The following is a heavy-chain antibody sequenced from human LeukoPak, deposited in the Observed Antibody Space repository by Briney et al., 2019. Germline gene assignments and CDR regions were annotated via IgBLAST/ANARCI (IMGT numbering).Heavy chain of an antibody. Sequence: GRSLRLSCAASGFTFSSYGMHWVRQAPGKGLEWVAVIWYDGSNKYYADSVKGRFTISRDNSKNTLYLQMNSPRAEDTAVYYCAKGEQWLDYWGQGTLVTVSS. CDR2: IWYDGSNK. V-gene: IGHV3-33*06. CDR3: AKGEQWLDY. CDR1: GFTFSSYG. D-gene: IGHD6-19*01. J-gene: IGHJ4*02.